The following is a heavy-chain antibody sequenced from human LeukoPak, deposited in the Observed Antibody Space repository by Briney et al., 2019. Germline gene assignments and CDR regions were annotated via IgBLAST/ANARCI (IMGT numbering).Heavy chain of an antibody. J-gene: IGHJ4*02. D-gene: IGHD5-24*01. CDR2: IYTSGST. V-gene: IGHV4-61*02. CDR3: ARGSRWLQAIFDY. CDR1: GGSISGGSYY. Sequence: SSQTLSLTCTVSGGSISGGSYYWSWIRQPAGKGLEWIGRIYTSGSTNYNPSLKSRVTISVDTSKNQFSLKLSSVTAADTAVYYCARGSRWLQAIFDYWGQGTLVTVSS.